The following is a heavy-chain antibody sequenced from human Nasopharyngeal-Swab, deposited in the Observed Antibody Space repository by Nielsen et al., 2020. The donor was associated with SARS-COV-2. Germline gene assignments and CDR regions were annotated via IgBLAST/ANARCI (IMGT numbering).Heavy chain of an antibody. J-gene: IGHJ4*02. D-gene: IGHD4-17*01. V-gene: IGHV3-23*01. CDR1: GLTFSNYA. CDR2: IIASGDST. Sequence: GGSLRLSCAASGLTFSNYAMSWVRQAPGEGLEWITSIIASGDSTYYAASVKGRFTISRDNSKSTLYLQMNSLRAEDTAVYYCAKFRRVTTDYFDFWGQGTLVTVSS. CDR3: AKFRRVTTDYFDF.